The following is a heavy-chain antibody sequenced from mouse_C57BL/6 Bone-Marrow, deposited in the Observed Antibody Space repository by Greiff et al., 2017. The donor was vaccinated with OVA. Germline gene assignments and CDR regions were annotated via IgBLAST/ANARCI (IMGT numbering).Heavy chain of an antibody. V-gene: IGHV1-81*01. CDR2: IYPRSGNT. Sequence: QVQLQQSGAELARPGASVKLSCKASGYTFTSYGISWVKQRTGQGLEWIGEIYPRSGNTYYNEKFKGKATLTADKSSSTAYMELRSLTSEHSAVYFCARSLFYYYGSSYWYFDVWGTGTTVTVSS. CDR3: ARSLFYYYGSSYWYFDV. J-gene: IGHJ1*03. D-gene: IGHD1-1*01. CDR1: GYTFTSYG.